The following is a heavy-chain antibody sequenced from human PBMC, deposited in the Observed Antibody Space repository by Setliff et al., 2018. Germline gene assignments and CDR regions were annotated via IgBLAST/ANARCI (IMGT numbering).Heavy chain of an antibody. D-gene: IGHD2-2*01. V-gene: IGHV3-20*04. Sequence: PGGSLRLSCAASGFTFDDYGMSWVRQAPGKGLEWVSSINWNGVSTGYADSVKGRFTVSRDNAMDTLFLQMNGLTTDDTAKYFCAKDRWGYADPWGQGTLVTVSS. CDR2: INWNGVST. CDR3: AKDRWGYADP. J-gene: IGHJ5*02. CDR1: GFTFDDYG.